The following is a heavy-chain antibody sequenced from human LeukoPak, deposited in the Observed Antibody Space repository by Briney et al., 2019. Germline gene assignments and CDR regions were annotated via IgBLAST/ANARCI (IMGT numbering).Heavy chain of an antibody. J-gene: IGHJ4*02. CDR2: MKEDGTET. D-gene: IGHD3-10*01. Sequence: GGSLRLSCAASGFMFSSNWMSWVRLAPGKGLEWVANMKEDGTETYYVDSVKGRFTISRDNSKNMLYLQINSLRAEDTAVYYCARDRNYFEALHRSYWGQGTLVTVSS. V-gene: IGHV3-7*03. CDR1: GFMFSSNW. CDR3: ARDRNYFEALHRSY.